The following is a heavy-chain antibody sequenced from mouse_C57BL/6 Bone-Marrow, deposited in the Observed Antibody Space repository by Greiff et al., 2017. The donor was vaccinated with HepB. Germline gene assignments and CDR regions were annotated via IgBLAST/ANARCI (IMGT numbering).Heavy chain of an antibody. J-gene: IGHJ1*03. CDR1: GYTFTDYE. CDR3: SLSTMITTRYFDV. V-gene: IGHV1-15*01. Sequence: VQLQQSGAELVRPGASVTLSCKASGYTFTDYEMHWVKQTPVHGLEWIGAIDPETGGTAYNQKFKGKAILTADKSSSTAYMELRSLTSEDSAVYYCSLSTMITTRYFDVWGTGTTVTVSS. CDR2: IDPETGGT. D-gene: IGHD2-4*01.